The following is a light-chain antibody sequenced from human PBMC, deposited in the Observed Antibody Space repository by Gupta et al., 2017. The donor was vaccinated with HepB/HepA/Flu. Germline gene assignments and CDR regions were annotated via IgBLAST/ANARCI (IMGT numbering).Light chain of an antibody. Sequence: DIHMTHSQSSLSAFVGDTVTITCRASQTVRKYLNWYQFIPGKAPELLIFTSSTLQSGIPSRFSGSGSETEFSLTITGLRPEDFGTYYCQQTYETPCSFGQGTKLDI. V-gene: IGKV1-39*01. CDR2: TSS. CDR3: QQTYETPCS. J-gene: IGKJ2*02. CDR1: QTVRKY.